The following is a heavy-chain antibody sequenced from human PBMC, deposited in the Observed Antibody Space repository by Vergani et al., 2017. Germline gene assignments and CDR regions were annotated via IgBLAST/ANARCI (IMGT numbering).Heavy chain of an antibody. J-gene: IGHJ4*02. CDR3: AKDKHYYDSSGIFDY. CDR1: GFTFSSYG. CDR2: ISWNSGSI. Sequence: VQLVESGGGVVQPGRSLRLSCAASGFTFSSYGMHWVRQAPGKGLEWVSGISWNSGSIGYADSVKGRFTISRDNAKNSLYLQMNSLRAEDMALYYCAKDKHYYDSSGIFDYWGQGTLVTVSS. V-gene: IGHV3-9*03. D-gene: IGHD3-22*01.